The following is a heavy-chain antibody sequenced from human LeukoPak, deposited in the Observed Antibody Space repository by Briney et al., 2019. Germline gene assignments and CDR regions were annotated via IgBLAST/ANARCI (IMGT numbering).Heavy chain of an antibody. J-gene: IGHJ5*02. CDR1: GGSISSSSYY. Sequence: SETLSLTCTVSGGSISSSSYYWGWIRQPPGKGLEWIGSIYYSGSTYYNPSLKSRVTISVDTSKNQFSLKLSSVTAADTAVYYCARRNYGSETFDPWGQGTLVTVSS. CDR2: IYYSGST. V-gene: IGHV4-39*01. CDR3: ARRNYGSETFDP. D-gene: IGHD3-10*01.